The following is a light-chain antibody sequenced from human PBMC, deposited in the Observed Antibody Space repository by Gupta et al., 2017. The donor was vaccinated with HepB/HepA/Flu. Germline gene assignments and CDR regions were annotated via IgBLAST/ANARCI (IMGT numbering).Light chain of an antibody. CDR3: LQSDSPRKR. Sequence: DIQMTQSPSSLSASVGDRVTITCRAGQTISSYLNWYQQKPGKAPKLLIYAASSLQSGVPSRFSGSGSGTDLTLTISRLQPEDFATYYCLQSDSPRKRFGQGTKLEIK. CDR1: QTISSY. J-gene: IGKJ1*01. V-gene: IGKV1-39*01. CDR2: AAS.